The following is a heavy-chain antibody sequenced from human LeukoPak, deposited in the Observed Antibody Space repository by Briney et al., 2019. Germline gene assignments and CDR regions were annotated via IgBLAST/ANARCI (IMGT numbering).Heavy chain of an antibody. CDR2: MNPNSGNT. CDR1: GDTFYNYP. V-gene: IGHV1-8*02. D-gene: IGHD3-22*01. J-gene: IGHJ4*02. Sequence: ASVKVSCKSSGDTFYNYPISWVRQAPGQGLEWMGWMNPNSGNTGYAQKFQGRVTMTRNTSISTAYMELSSLRSEDTAVYYCARDSHNDSSGYYYFDYWGQGTLVTVSS. CDR3: ARDSHNDSSGYYYFDY.